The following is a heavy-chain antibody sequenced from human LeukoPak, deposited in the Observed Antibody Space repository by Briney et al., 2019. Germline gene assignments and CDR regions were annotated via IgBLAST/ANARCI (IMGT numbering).Heavy chain of an antibody. CDR2: IYYSGST. Sequence: SETLSLTCTVSGGSISSYYWSWIRQPPGKGLEWIGYIYYSGSTNYNPSLKSRVTISVDTSKNQFSPKLTSVTAADTAVYYCARTMEGYCSGGSCYQYSYYMDVWGKGTTVTVSS. J-gene: IGHJ6*03. D-gene: IGHD2-15*01. CDR1: GGSISSYY. CDR3: ARTMEGYCSGGSCYQYSYYMDV. V-gene: IGHV4-59*01.